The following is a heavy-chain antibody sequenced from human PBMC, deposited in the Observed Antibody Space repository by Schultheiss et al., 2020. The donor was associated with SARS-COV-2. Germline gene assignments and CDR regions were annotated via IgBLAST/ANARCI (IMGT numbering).Heavy chain of an antibody. J-gene: IGHJ5*02. Sequence: ASVKVSCKASGYTFTSYGISWVRQAPGQGLEWMGWISAYNGNTNYAQKLQGRVTMTTDTSTSTAYMELRSLRSDDTAVYYCARDHRGTGLPWFDPWGQGTLVTVSS. V-gene: IGHV1-18*01. CDR2: ISAYNGNT. CDR1: GYTFTSYG. CDR3: ARDHRGTGLPWFDP. D-gene: IGHD3-10*01.